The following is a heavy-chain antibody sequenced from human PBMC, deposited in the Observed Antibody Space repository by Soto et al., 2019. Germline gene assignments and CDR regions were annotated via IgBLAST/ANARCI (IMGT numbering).Heavy chain of an antibody. CDR2: IYQSGST. V-gene: IGHV4-39*07. D-gene: IGHD3-22*01. Sequence: SETLSLTCTVSGGSISSSSYYRGWIRQPPGKGLQWIWSIYQSGSTTYHPSLNIRVTISVDTSKNQFSLELNSGAAADTAVSYCARVPITSDSEGYYAFDYWGHGALVIVSS. CDR3: ARVPITSDSEGYYAFDY. CDR1: GGSISSSSYY. J-gene: IGHJ4*01.